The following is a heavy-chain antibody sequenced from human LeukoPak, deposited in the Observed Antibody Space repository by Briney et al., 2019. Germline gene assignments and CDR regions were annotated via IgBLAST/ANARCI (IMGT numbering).Heavy chain of an antibody. Sequence: SETLSLTCTVSGGSISSYYWSWIRQPPGKGLEWIGYIYYSGSTNYNPSLKSRVTISVDTSKNQFSLKLSSVTAADTAVYYCARLMGAASGKGFDYWGQGTLVTVSS. V-gene: IGHV4-59*01. CDR1: GGSISSYY. D-gene: IGHD2-15*01. CDR3: ARLMGAASGKGFDY. J-gene: IGHJ4*02. CDR2: IYYSGST.